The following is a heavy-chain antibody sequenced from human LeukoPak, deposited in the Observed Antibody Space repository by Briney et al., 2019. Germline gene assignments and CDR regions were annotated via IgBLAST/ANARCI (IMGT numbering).Heavy chain of an antibody. J-gene: IGHJ4*02. Sequence: SETLSLTCAVYGGSFSGYYWSRIRQPPGKGLEWIGEINHSGSTNYNPSLKSRVTISVDTSKNQFSLKLSSVTAADTAVYYCARLSGYDWESFYDYWGQGTLVIVSS. V-gene: IGHV4-34*01. CDR3: ARLSGYDWESFYDY. D-gene: IGHD5-12*01. CDR1: GGSFSGYY. CDR2: INHSGST.